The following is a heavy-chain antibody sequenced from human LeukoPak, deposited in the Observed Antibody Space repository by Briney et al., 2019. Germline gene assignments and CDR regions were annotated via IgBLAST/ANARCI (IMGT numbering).Heavy chain of an antibody. V-gene: IGHV3-53*01. CDR1: GFTVSSNY. D-gene: IGHD3-9*01. CDR3: ARDHDWAFDL. Sequence: GGSLRLSCAASGFTVSSNYMSWVRQAPGKGLEWVSVIYSGGSTYYADSVKGRFTISRDNSKKSLYLQMNALRYEDTAIYYCARDHDWAFDLWGQGTLVTVSS. J-gene: IGHJ4*02. CDR2: IYSGGST.